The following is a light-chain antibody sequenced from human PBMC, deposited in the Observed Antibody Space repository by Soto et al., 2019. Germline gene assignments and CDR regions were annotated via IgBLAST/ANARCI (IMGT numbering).Light chain of an antibody. J-gene: IGKJ4*01. Sequence: DVPMTQAPSSLSASVGDRVTITCRASQGISNYLAWYQQKPGKVPKLLIYAASILQSGVPSRFSGSGSGTDFTLTISSLQPEDVATYYCHKYNSAPRTFGGGTKVERK. V-gene: IGKV1-27*01. CDR2: AAS. CDR1: QGISNY. CDR3: HKYNSAPRT.